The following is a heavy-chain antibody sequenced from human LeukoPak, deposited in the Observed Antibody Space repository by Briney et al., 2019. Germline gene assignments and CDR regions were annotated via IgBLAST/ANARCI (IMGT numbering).Heavy chain of an antibody. CDR2: IYPGDSDT. CDR1: GYSFTSYW. D-gene: IGHD2-15*01. V-gene: IGHV5-51*01. J-gene: IGHJ4*02. CDR3: ATSFLGYCSGGSCYVPAPFDY. Sequence: GESLKISCQGSGYSFTSYWIGWVRQMPGKGLEWMGIIYPGDSDTRYSPSFQGQVTISADKSISTAYLQWSSLKASDAAMYYCATSFLGYCSGGSCYVPAPFDYWGQGTLVTVSS.